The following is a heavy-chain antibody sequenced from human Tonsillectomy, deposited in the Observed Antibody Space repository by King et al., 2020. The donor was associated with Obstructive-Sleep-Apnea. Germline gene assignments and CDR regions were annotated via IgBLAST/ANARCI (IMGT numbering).Heavy chain of an antibody. CDR1: GFTFSNAW. V-gene: IGHV3-15*01. CDR2: IKSKTDGGTT. CDR3: TTVVDTMRRAWVQKSDY. Sequence: VQLVESGGGLVKPGGSLRLSCAASGFTFSNAWMSWVRQAPGKGLEWVGRIKSKTDGGTTDYAAPVKGRFTISRDDSKNTLYLQMNSLKTEDTAVYYCTTVVDTMRRAWVQKSDYWGQGTLVTVSS. D-gene: IGHD3-22*01. J-gene: IGHJ4*02.